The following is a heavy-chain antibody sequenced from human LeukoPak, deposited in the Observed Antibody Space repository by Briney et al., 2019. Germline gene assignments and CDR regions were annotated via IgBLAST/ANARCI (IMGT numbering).Heavy chain of an antibody. Sequence: GGSLRLSCAGSGFTFSSYSMNWVRQAPGKGLEWVSAISGSGGSTYYADSVKGRFTISRDNSKNTLYLQMNSLRAEDTAVYYCAKDHSMITFGGVIGNWGQGTLVTVSS. CDR1: GFTFSSYS. CDR2: ISGSGGST. D-gene: IGHD3-16*02. J-gene: IGHJ4*02. V-gene: IGHV3-23*01. CDR3: AKDHSMITFGGVIGN.